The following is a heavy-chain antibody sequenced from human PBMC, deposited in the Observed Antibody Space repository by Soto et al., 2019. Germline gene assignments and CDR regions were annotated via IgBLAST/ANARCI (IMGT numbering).Heavy chain of an antibody. J-gene: IGHJ4*02. CDR2: IWYDGSNK. V-gene: IGHV3-33*01. CDR3: ARDLGDEYGDYDGVFDY. Sequence: QVQLVESGGGVVQPGRSLRLSCAASGFTFSSYGMHWVRQAPGKGLEWVAVIWYDGSNKYYADSVKGRFTISRDNSKNTLYLQMNSLRAEDTAVYYCARDLGDEYGDYDGVFDYWGQGTLVTVSS. D-gene: IGHD4-17*01. CDR1: GFTFSSYG.